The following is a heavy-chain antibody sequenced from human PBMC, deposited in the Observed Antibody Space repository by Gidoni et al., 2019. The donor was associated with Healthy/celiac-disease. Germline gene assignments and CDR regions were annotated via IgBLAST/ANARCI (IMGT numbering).Heavy chain of an antibody. V-gene: IGHV4-34*01. CDR1: GGSFSGYY. J-gene: IGHJ4*02. CDR3: ARGRLAVTRRGYFDY. CDR2: INHSGST. Sequence: QVQLQQWGAGLLKPSETLSLTCAVYGGSFSGYYWSWIRQPPGKGLEWIGEINHSGSTNYNPSLKSRVTISVDTSKNQFSLKLSSVTAADTAVYYCARGRLAVTRRGYFDYWGQGTLVTVSS. D-gene: IGHD4-17*01.